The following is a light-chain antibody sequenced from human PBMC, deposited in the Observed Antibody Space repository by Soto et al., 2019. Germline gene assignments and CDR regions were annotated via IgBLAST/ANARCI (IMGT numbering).Light chain of an antibody. J-gene: IGKJ4*01. CDR2: WAS. CDR3: QHYYSPPLT. CDR1: QSLLNSFYNKNY. Sequence: IVMTQSPESLAVSLGERATINCKSSQSLLNSFYNKNYLAWYQQKPGQPPQLLIYWASTRESGVPDRFSGSGSGTDFTLTISRLQAEDVAVYYCQHYYSPPLTFGGGTTVEIK. V-gene: IGKV4-1*01.